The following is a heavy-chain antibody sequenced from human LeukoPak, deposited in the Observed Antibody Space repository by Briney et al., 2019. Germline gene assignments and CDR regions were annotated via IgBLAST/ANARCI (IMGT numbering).Heavy chain of an antibody. D-gene: IGHD5-24*01. CDR2: IYYSGST. V-gene: IGHV4-59*01. CDR1: GGPISSYY. CDR3: ARAGRDGYNSD. J-gene: IGHJ4*02. Sequence: SETLSLTCTVSGGPISSYYWSWIRQPPGKGLEWIGYIYYSGSTNYNPSLKSRVTISVDTSKNQFSLKLSSVTAADTAVYYCARAGRDGYNSDWGQGTLVTVSS.